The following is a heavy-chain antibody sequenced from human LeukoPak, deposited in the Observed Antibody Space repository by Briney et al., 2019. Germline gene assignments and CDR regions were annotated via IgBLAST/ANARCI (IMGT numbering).Heavy chain of an antibody. V-gene: IGHV1-2*02. CDR3: ARDIGDYYGSESYWLL. CDR2: INPNSGGT. Sequence: ASVKVSCKASGYTFTGYYMHWVRQAPGQGLEWMGWINPNSGGTNYAQKFQGRVTMTRDTSINTAYMEVSSLRSDDTAVYYCARDIGDYYGSESYWLLWGQGTLVTVAS. D-gene: IGHD3-10*01. J-gene: IGHJ4*02. CDR1: GYTFTGYY.